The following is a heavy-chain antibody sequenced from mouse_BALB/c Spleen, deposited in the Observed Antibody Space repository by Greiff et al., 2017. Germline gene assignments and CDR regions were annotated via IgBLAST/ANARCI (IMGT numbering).Heavy chain of an antibody. J-gene: IGHJ3*01. CDR1: GYSFTSYW. D-gene: IGHD2-4*01. V-gene: IGHV1S126*01. Sequence: VQLQQSGPQLVRPGASVKISCKASGYSFTSYWMHWVKQRPGQGLEWIGMIDPSDSETRLNQKFKDKATLTVDKSSSTAYMQLSSPTSEDSAVYYCARGDDYDPWFAYWGQGTLVTVSA. CDR3: ARGDDYDPWFAY. CDR2: IDPSDSET.